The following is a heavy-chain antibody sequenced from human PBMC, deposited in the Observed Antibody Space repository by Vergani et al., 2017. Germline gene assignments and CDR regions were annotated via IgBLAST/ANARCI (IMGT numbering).Heavy chain of an antibody. J-gene: IGHJ4*02. CDR3: ARDVGLSTIDY. Sequence: QVQLRESGPGLVKPSQTLSLTCTVSGDSINSGDYYWSWIRQSPGKGLEWIGYIYHTGSPYYNPSLKGRFTISVDTSKNQFYLKVASVTAADTAVYYCARDVGLSTIDYWGQGGLVTVSS. V-gene: IGHV4-30-4*01. CDR2: IYHTGSP. CDR1: GDSINSGDYY. D-gene: IGHD1-14*01.